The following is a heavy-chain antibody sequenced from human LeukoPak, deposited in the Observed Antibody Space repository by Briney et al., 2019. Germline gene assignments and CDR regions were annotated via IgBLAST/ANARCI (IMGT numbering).Heavy chain of an antibody. CDR2: VYYSGST. J-gene: IGHJ3*02. CDR1: GGSISSYF. Sequence: SETLSLTCTVSGGSISSYFWSWIRQPPGKGLEWIGYVYYSGSTNYNPSLKSRVTISVDTSKKQFSLKLSSATAADTAVYYCARVLDLSKRGLNAFDIWGQGTMVTVSS. V-gene: IGHV4-59*01. CDR3: ARVLDLSKRGLNAFDI. D-gene: IGHD3-16*01.